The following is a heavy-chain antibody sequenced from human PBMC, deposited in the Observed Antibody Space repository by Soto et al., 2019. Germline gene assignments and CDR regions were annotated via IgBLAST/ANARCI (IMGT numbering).Heavy chain of an antibody. CDR1: GFTFTSYS. CDR2: ITSKSTTI. J-gene: IGHJ6*02. V-gene: IGHV3-48*02. CDR3: ARWARYSSGWYYYGMDV. Sequence: PGGSLRLSCAASGFTFTSYSMNWVRQAPGQGLEWVSYITSKSTTIKYADSVKGRFTVSRDNAKNSLYLQLNSLRDEDTAVYYCARWARYSSGWYYYGMDVWGQGTTVTSP. D-gene: IGHD6-19*01.